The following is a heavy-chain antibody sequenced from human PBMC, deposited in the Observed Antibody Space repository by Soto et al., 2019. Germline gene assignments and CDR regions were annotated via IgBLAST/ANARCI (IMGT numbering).Heavy chain of an antibody. D-gene: IGHD2-21*02. V-gene: IGHV3-11*05. CDR3: ARAQSAYCSGDCPGGS. Sequence: GGSLRLSCAASGFNFSDYYMIWIRQAPGRGLEWVSYISGSSIYTSYADSVRGRFTISRDNAKNSLNLQMNSLRPEDTAVYYCARAQSAYCSGDCPGGSWGRGTLVTVSS. CDR1: GFNFSDYY. CDR2: ISGSSIYT. J-gene: IGHJ1*01.